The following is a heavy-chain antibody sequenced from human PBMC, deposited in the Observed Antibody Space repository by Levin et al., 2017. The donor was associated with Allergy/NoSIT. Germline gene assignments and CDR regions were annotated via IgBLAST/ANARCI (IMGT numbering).Heavy chain of an antibody. Sequence: SETLSLTCSVSGGSISGSTSFWGWVRQPPGEGLEWIGSTLHTGTAYYNPSLMGRATVFVDTSKNQFSLMLTSMTAADTAIYYCVKTDRGAWTVNFDSWGQGTLVTVS. CDR2: TLHTGTA. D-gene: IGHD3/OR15-3a*01. V-gene: IGHV4-39*01. CDR3: VKTDRGAWTVNFDS. J-gene: IGHJ4*02. CDR1: GGSISGSTSF.